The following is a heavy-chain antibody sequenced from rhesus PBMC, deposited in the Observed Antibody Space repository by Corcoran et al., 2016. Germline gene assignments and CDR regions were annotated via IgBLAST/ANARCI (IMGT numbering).Heavy chain of an antibody. J-gene: IGHJ3*01. V-gene: IGHV4-122*02. Sequence: QVQLQESGPGLVKPSETLSLTCAVSARSLSSSYYYWSLIRQAPGKGLEWIGYISYSGSTSYNPSLKSRVTISRDTSKNQVSLKLSSVTAADTAVYYCARHEWPDDAFDFWGQGLRVTVSS. D-gene: IGHD2-33*01. CDR3: ARHEWPDDAFDF. CDR2: ISYSGST. CDR1: ARSLSSSYYY.